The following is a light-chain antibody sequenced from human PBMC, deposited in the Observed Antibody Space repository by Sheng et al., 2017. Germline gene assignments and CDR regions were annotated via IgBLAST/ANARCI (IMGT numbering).Light chain of an antibody. CDR1: QNVYTW. Sequence: DIQMTQSPSTLSASVGDRVTITCRASQNVYTWLAWYQQKPGKAPNLLIYKASSLENGVPSRFSGSGSGTDFTLTISSLQPDDFATYYCQQYTNYSPWTFGQGTKVEVK. J-gene: IGKJ1*01. CDR2: KAS. CDR3: QQYTNYSPWT. V-gene: IGKV1-5*03.